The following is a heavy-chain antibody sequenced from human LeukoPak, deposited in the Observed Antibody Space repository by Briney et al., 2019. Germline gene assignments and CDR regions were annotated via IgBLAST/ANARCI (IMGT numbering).Heavy chain of an antibody. V-gene: IGHV3-15*01. CDR1: GFTFSNAW. CDR2: IKTKTDGGTT. D-gene: IGHD3-10*01. CDR3: TTGGLWYSGRVF. Sequence: GGSLRLSSAASGFTFSNAWMSWVRQAPGKGLEWVGRIKTKTDGGTTAFAAPVKGRFTMSRDDSKNTLYLQMNSLKTEDTAMYYCTTGGLWYSGRVFWGQGTLVTVS. J-gene: IGHJ4*02.